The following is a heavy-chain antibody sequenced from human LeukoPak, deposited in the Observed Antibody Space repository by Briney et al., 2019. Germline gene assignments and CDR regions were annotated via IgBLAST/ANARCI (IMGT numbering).Heavy chain of an antibody. Sequence: ASVKVSCKASGGTFSSYAISWVRQAPGQGLEWMGRIIPILGIANYAQKFQGRVTITTDESTSTAYMELSSLRSEDTAVYYCARGHLAGPHCSSTSCSAWFDPWGQGTLVTVSS. CDR2: IIPILGIA. CDR1: GGTFSSYA. CDR3: ARGHLAGPHCSSTSCSAWFDP. V-gene: IGHV1-69*04. J-gene: IGHJ5*02. D-gene: IGHD2-2*01.